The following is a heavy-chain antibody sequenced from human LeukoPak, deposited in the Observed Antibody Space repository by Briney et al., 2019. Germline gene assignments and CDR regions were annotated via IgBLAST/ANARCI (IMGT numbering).Heavy chain of an antibody. Sequence: PGGSLRLSCAASGFTFSDYTMNWVRQAPGKGLEWVSYIAGSETTIFYADSVKGRFTISRDNAKNALYLQMNSLRAEDTAIYYCAREERLRYWGQGALVIVSS. D-gene: IGHD5-24*01. CDR2: IAGSETTI. V-gene: IGHV3-48*01. J-gene: IGHJ4*02. CDR1: GFTFSDYT. CDR3: AREERLRY.